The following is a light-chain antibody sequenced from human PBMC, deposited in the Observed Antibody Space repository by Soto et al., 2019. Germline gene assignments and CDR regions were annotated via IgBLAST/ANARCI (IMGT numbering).Light chain of an antibody. CDR2: DVN. Sequence: QSALTQPASVSGSPGQSITFSCTGTSSDVGSYDYVSWHQQHPGKAPKLIIYDVNNRPPGVPSRFSGSKSGNTASLIISGLQTEDEADYYCCAYSTSGTHVFGTGTKVTVL. CDR1: SSDVGSYDY. J-gene: IGLJ1*01. V-gene: IGLV2-14*03. CDR3: CAYSTSGTHV.